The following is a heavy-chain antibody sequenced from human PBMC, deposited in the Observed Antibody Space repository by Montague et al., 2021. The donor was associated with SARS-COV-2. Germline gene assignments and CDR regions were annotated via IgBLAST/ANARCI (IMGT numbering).Heavy chain of an antibody. J-gene: IGHJ6*02. D-gene: IGHD1-26*01. V-gene: IGHV4-39*01. CDR2: IHYSGST. CDR1: GGSISSSSYY. Sequence: SETLSLTCTVSGGSISSSSYYWGWIRQPPGKGLEWIGSIHYSGSTYYNPSLKSRVSISVDTSKNQFSLELSSVTAADTAVYYCARLWDTVYYYYGMAVWGQGTTVTVSS. CDR3: ARLWDTVYYYYGMAV.